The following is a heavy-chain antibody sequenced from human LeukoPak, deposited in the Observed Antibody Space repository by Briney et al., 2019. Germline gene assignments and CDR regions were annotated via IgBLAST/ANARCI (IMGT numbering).Heavy chain of an antibody. CDR3: ARLYCSGGSCYVDY. Sequence: PSETLSLTCTVSGGSISSYYWSWIRQPPGKGLEWSGYIYYSGSTNYNPSLKSRVTISVDTSKNQFSLKLSSVTAADTAVYYCARLYCSGGSCYVDYWGQGTLVTVSS. V-gene: IGHV4-59*08. J-gene: IGHJ4*02. CDR1: GGSISSYY. CDR2: IYYSGST. D-gene: IGHD2-15*01.